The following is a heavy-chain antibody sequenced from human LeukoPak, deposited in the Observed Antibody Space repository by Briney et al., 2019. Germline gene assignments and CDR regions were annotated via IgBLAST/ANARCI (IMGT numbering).Heavy chain of an antibody. CDR3: ARVGYCSSTSCQPGDY. D-gene: IGHD2-2*01. Sequence: SVKVSCKASGGTFSSYAISWVRQAPGQGLEWMGGIIPIFGTENKEQKFQGRVTITADKSTSTAYMELSSLRSEDTAVYYCARVGYCSSTSCQPGDYWGQETLVTVSS. V-gene: IGHV1-69*06. CDR1: GGTFSSYA. J-gene: IGHJ4*02. CDR2: IIPIFGTE.